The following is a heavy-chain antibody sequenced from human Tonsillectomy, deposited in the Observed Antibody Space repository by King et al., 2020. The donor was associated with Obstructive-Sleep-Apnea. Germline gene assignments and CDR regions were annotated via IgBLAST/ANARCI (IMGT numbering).Heavy chain of an antibody. Sequence: VQLVESGGGVVQPGRSLRLSCTASGFTFSSYGMHWVRQAPGKGLEWVAVIWYDGTNKYYADSVKGRFTISRDNSKNTMSLQLNSLRAEDTAVYYCASDPLDYIAVAGPYYFDYWGQGTLVTVSS. D-gene: IGHD6-19*01. CDR2: IWYDGTNK. V-gene: IGHV3-33*01. J-gene: IGHJ4*02. CDR3: ASDPLDYIAVAGPYYFDY. CDR1: GFTFSSYG.